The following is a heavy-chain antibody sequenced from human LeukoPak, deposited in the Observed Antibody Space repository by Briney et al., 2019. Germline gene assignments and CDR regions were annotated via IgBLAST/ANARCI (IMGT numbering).Heavy chain of an antibody. CDR2: IYTSGST. J-gene: IGHJ4*02. CDR3: AREDNDFWSGYSSFDY. D-gene: IGHD3-3*01. CDR1: GGSISSGSYY. V-gene: IGHV4-61*02. Sequence: SETLSLTCTVPGGSISSGSYYWSWIRQPAGKGLEWIGRIYTSGSTNYNPSLKSRVTISVDTSKNQFSLKLSSVTAADTAVYYCAREDNDFWSGYSSFDYWGQGTLVTVSS.